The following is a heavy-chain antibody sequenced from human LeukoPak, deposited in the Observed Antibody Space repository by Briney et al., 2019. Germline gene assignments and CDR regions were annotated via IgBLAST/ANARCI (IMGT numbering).Heavy chain of an antibody. D-gene: IGHD2-2*01. V-gene: IGHV4-59*01. CDR3: ARDLCSSTSCYERGFDY. CDR2: IYYSGGP. J-gene: IGHJ4*02. CDR1: SGSISSYY. Sequence: SETLSLTCTVSSGSISSYYWRWIRHPPGKGLEWIGYIYYSGGPNYNRSLKSRVTISVDTSKNQFSLKLSSVTAADPAVYSCARDLCSSTSCYERGFDYWGQGTLVTVSS.